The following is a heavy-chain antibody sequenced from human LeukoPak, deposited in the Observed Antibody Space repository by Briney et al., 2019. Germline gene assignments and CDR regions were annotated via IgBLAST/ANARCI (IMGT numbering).Heavy chain of an antibody. D-gene: IGHD1-14*01. Sequence: SETLSLTCTVSGGSISSSSYYWGWIRQPPGKGLEWIGYIHNSGRTNYNPSLKSRVTGFVDTSKNQVSLRLSSVTAADTAVYYCARHGTISSESYFDYWGQGALVTVSS. J-gene: IGHJ4*02. CDR1: GGSISSSSYY. V-gene: IGHV4-61*05. CDR2: IHNSGRT. CDR3: ARHGTISSESYFDY.